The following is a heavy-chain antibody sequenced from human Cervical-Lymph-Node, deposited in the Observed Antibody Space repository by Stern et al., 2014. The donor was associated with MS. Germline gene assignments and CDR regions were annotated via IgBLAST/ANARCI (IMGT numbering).Heavy chain of an antibody. CDR2: ISWNSAII. V-gene: IGHV3-9*01. Sequence: EVQMVKSGGSLVQHGRSLRLSCAASGFIFDDYAMHWVRQVPGKSLEWVSTISWNSAIIGYADSVKGRFTISRDNAKNSLYLQMDSLRAEDTAFYYCTKGGESTSDSWGQGTLVTVSS. CDR1: GFIFDDYA. CDR3: TKGGESTSDS. D-gene: IGHD4-17*01. J-gene: IGHJ4*02.